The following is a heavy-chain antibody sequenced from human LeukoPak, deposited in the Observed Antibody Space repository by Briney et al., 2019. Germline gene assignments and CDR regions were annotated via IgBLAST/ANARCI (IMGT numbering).Heavy chain of an antibody. D-gene: IGHD3-10*02. V-gene: IGHV3-30*04. CDR3: AKDLHYYVAMDV. CDR2: ISYDGKNK. Sequence: GGSLRLSCAASGFTFSSYAMHWARQAPGKGLEWVAVISYDGKNKNSADSVKGRFTISRDNSQSTVFLQMNSLRAEDTALYYCAKDLHYYVAMDVWGQGTAVTVSS. J-gene: IGHJ6*02. CDR1: GFTFSSYA.